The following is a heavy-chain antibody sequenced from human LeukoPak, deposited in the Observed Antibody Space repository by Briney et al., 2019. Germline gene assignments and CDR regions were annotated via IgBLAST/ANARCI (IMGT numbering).Heavy chain of an antibody. D-gene: IGHD5-18*01. J-gene: IGHJ3*02. V-gene: IGHV5-51*01. Sequence: GESLKISCKGSGYSFTGYWIGWVRQMPGKGLEWMGIIYPGDSDTRYSPSFQGQVTISADKSISTAYLQWSSLKASDTAMYYCARLDTAMAPGSAFDIWGQGTMVTVSS. CDR3: ARLDTAMAPGSAFDI. CDR1: GYSFTGYW. CDR2: IYPGDSDT.